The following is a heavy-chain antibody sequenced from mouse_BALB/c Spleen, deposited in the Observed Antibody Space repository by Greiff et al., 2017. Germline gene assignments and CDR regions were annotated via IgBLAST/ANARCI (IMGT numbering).Heavy chain of an antibody. CDR1: GYTFTDYV. J-gene: IGHJ2*01. CDR3: ARQGDYDDY. CDR2: IYPGSGST. V-gene: IGHV1-77*01. D-gene: IGHD2-4*01. Sequence: QVQLKESGPELVKPGASVKMSCKASGYTFTDYVISWVKQRTGQGLEWIGEIYPGSGSTYYNEKFKGKATLTADKSSNTAYMQLSSLTSEDSAVYFCARQGDYDDYWGQGTTLTVSS.